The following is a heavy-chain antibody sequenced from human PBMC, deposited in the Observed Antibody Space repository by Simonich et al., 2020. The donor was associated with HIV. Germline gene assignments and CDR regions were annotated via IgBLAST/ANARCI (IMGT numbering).Heavy chain of an antibody. D-gene: IGHD6-13*01. CDR2: INPNSGGT. CDR3: VRVSIAAAHRHFDY. Sequence: QVQLVQSGAEVKKPGASVKVSCKASGYTFTAYNMHWVRQAPGQGLEGMGRINPNSGGTYYEQKLQGRVTRTRDTSISTAYMELSRLSSDDTAVYYCVRVSIAAAHRHFDYWGQGTLVTVSS. CDR1: GYTFTAYN. V-gene: IGHV1-2*06. J-gene: IGHJ4*02.